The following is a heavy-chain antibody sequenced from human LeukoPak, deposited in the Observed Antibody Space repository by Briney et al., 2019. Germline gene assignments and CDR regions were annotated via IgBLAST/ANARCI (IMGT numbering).Heavy chain of an antibody. CDR2: IDPSDSYT. D-gene: IGHD6-13*01. V-gene: IGHV5-10-1*01. Sequence: GESLKISCKNSGYSFTIYWIGWVRQMPGKGLEWMGRIDPSDSYTNYSPSSQGHVTISADKSISTAYLQWSSLKASDTAMYYCARHGSPAAAAPGYYYYYGMDVWGQGTTVTVSS. CDR1: GYSFTIYW. J-gene: IGHJ6*02. CDR3: ARHGSPAAAAPGYYYYYGMDV.